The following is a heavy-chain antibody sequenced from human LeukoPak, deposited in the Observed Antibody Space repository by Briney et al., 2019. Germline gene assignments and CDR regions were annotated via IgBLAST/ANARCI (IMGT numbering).Heavy chain of an antibody. CDR3: ARPRGSGTFPFDY. V-gene: IGHV1-18*01. J-gene: IGHJ4*02. D-gene: IGHD3-10*01. CDR2: ISTYNQNT. CDR1: GYTFTSYG. Sequence: ASVKVSCTASGYTFTSYGIVWVRQAPGQGLEWMGWISTYNQNTHCAQKYQGRVTMTTDTSTSTAYMELRSLRSDDTAVYYCARPRGSGTFPFDYWGQGTLVTVSS.